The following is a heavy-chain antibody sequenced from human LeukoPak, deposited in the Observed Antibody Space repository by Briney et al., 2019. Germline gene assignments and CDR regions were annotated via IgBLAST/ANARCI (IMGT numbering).Heavy chain of an antibody. J-gene: IGHJ4*02. CDR3: ARGLRNGYSNS. CDR1: GFTVSINS. D-gene: IGHD5-24*01. Sequence: GSLRLSCTVSGFTVSINSMSWIRQPPGKGLEWIGEINHSGSTNYNPSLKSRVTISVDTSKNQFSLKLSSVTAADTAVYYCARGLRNGYSNSWGQGTLVTVSS. CDR2: INHSGST. V-gene: IGHV4-34*01.